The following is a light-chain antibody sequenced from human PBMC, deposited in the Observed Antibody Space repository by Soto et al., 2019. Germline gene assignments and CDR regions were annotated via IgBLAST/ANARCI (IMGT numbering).Light chain of an antibody. CDR3: MQHTHCPHT. CDR1: QSLVQGDGNTY. CDR2: EVS. Sequence: DVVMTQSPLSVPVTLGQPASISCRSSQSLVQGDGNTYLNWFQQRPGQSPRRLIYEVSNRDPGVPDRFSGSGSATDFTLTISRVEAEDVGVYFCMQHTHCPHTFGQGTKLEI. J-gene: IGKJ2*01. V-gene: IGKV2-30*02.